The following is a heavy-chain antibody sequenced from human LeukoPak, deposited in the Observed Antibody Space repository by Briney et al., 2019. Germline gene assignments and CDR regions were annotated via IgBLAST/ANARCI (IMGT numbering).Heavy chain of an antibody. CDR3: ARDIDNGDYVVY. Sequence: SGGSLRLTCAVSGFTFSSYAMSWVRHAPRLGLEWVSSIGSSGDITYYADSVKGRFTISRDNSKNTLYLQMNSLRAEDTAVYYCARDIDNGDYVVYWGQGTLVTVSS. D-gene: IGHD4-17*01. J-gene: IGHJ4*02. V-gene: IGHV3-23*01. CDR1: GFTFSSYA. CDR2: IGSSGDIT.